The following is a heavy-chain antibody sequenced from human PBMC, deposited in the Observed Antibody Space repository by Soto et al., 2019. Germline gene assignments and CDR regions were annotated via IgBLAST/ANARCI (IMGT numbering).Heavy chain of an antibody. D-gene: IGHD3-10*01. Sequence: PGGSLRLSCAASGFTFSTCWMMWVRQAPGKGLEWVANINKDGSERYYVDSVKGRFTISRDNAKNSLYLQMNSLRAEDTAVYYCVKDNRGSYWGQGTLVTVSS. V-gene: IGHV3-7*01. J-gene: IGHJ4*02. CDR1: GFTFSTCW. CDR3: VKDNRGSY. CDR2: INKDGSER.